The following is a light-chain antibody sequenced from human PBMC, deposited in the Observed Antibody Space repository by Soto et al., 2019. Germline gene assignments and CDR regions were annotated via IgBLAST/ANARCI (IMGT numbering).Light chain of an antibody. CDR3: QQYNSYWGT. Sequence: DIQMTQSPSFVSASVGDRVTITCRASQDISSWLVWYQQKPGKAPKLLIHATSGLESGVPSRFSGSGSGTEFTLTISSLQPDDFATYYCQQYNSYWGTFGQGTKVDIK. CDR2: ATS. J-gene: IGKJ1*01. CDR1: QDISSW. V-gene: IGKV1D-16*01.